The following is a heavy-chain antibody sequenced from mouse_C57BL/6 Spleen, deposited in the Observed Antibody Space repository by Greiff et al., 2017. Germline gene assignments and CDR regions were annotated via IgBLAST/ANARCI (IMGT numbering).Heavy chain of an antibody. CDR3: ARSLLLAWFAY. D-gene: IGHD2-12*01. CDR1: GYAFSSYW. Sequence: VQLQQSGAELVKPGASVKISCKASGYAFSSYWMNWVKPRPGKGLEWIGQIYPGAGDTNSHGKFKGKATLTADKSSSTAYMQLSSLTSEDSAVYFCARSLLLAWFAYWGQGTLVTVSA. V-gene: IGHV1-80*01. CDR2: IYPGAGDT. J-gene: IGHJ3*01.